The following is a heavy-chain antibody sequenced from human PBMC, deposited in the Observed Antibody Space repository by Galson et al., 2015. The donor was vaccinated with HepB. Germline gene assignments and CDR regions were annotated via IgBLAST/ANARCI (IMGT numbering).Heavy chain of an antibody. CDR1: GGTFSSYT. Sequence: SVKVSCKASGGTFSSYTISWVRQAPGQGLEWMGRIIPILGIANYAQKFQGRVTITADKSTSTAYMELSSLRSEDTAVYYCARGGTSHDYGVERLPVYYGMDVWGQGTTVTVSS. J-gene: IGHJ6*02. CDR3: ARGGTSHDYGVERLPVYYGMDV. D-gene: IGHD4-17*01. CDR2: IIPILGIA. V-gene: IGHV1-69*02.